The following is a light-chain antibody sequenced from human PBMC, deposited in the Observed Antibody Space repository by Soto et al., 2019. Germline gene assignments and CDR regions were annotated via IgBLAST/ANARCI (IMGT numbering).Light chain of an antibody. V-gene: IGKV3-11*01. CDR1: QSVSSY. CDR2: DAS. CDR3: QQRSNWPPIT. J-gene: IGKJ5*01. Sequence: EIVLTQSPATLSLSPGERATLSCRASQSVSSYLAWYQQKPGQAPRLLIYDASDRATGIPGRFSGSVSGTDFALTTSSLEPEDFAVYYCQQRSNWPPITLGQGTRLEIK.